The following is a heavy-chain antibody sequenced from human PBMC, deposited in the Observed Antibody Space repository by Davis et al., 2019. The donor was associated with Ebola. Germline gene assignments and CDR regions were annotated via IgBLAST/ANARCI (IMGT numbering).Heavy chain of an antibody. CDR1: GFSLRTSGVG. CDR3: ARRNPPRRMGLEHNWFDP. J-gene: IGHJ5*02. Sequence: SGPTLVKPTQTLTLTCTFSGFSLRTSGVGVGWIRQPPGKALEWLALIYWDDDKRYSPSLKSRLTITKDTSKNQVVLTMTNMDPVDTATYYCARRNPPRRMGLEHNWFDPWGQGTLVTVSS. V-gene: IGHV2-5*02. D-gene: IGHD3-16*01. CDR2: IYWDDDK.